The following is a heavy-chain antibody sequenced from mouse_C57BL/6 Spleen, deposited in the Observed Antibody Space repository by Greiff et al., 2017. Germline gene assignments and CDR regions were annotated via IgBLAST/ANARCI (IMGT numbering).Heavy chain of an antibody. V-gene: IGHV1-76*01. CDR3: ARSGVWSSYFDY. CDR2: IYPGSGNT. Sequence: QVHVKQSGAELVRPGASVKLSCKASGYTFTDYYINWVKQRPGQGLEWIARIYPGSGNTYYNEKFKGKATLTAEKSSSTAYMQLSSLTSEDSAVYFCARSGVWSSYFDYWGQGTTLTVSS. CDR1: GYTFTDYY. D-gene: IGHD1-1*01. J-gene: IGHJ2*01.